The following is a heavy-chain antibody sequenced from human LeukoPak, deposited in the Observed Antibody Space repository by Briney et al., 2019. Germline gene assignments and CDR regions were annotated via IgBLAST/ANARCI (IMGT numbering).Heavy chain of an antibody. Sequence: GESLKISCQGSGYIFTSYWISWVRQMPGKGLERMGRIDPSDSYTNYSPSFQGHVTISADKSISTAYLQWSSLKASDTAMYYCARSEAVAGTINYWGQGTLVTVSS. CDR1: GYIFTSYW. V-gene: IGHV5-10-1*01. D-gene: IGHD6-19*01. CDR2: IDPSDSYT. J-gene: IGHJ4*02. CDR3: ARSEAVAGTINY.